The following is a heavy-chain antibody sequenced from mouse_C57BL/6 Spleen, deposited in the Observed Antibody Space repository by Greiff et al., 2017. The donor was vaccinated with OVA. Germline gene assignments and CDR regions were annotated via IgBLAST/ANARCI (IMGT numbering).Heavy chain of an antibody. CDR2: ISDGGSYT. D-gene: IGHD1-1*01. CDR1: GFTFSSYA. J-gene: IGHJ4*01. CDR3: ARANYYGSSYYAMDY. Sequence: EVMLVESGGGLVKPGGSLKLSCAASGFTFSSYAMSWVRQTPEKRLEWVATISDGGSYTYYPDNVKGRFTISRDNAKNNLYLQMSHLKSEDTAMYYCARANYYGSSYYAMDYWGQGTSVTVSS. V-gene: IGHV5-4*03.